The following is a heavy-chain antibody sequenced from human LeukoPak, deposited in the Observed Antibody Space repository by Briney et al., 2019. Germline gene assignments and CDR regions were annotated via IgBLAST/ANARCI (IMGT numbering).Heavy chain of an antibody. CDR2: ISWNSGSI. CDR3: ARGRFKVDY. Sequence: GGSLRLSCAASGFTFDDYAMHWVRQAPGKGLEWVSGISWNSGSIGYADSVKGRFTISRDNAKNSLYLQMNSLRVEDTALYYCARGRFKVDYWGQGTLVTVS. V-gene: IGHV3-9*01. J-gene: IGHJ4*02. D-gene: IGHD3-3*01. CDR1: GFTFDDYA.